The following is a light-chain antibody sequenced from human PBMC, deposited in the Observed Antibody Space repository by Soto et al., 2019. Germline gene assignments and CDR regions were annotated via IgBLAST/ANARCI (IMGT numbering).Light chain of an antibody. Sequence: DIQMTQSPSALSASVGDTVTLTCRASQSIGSRLAWYQQKPGRPPKLLIYRASSSQSGVPSRFSGSGSGTEFTLTIHSLQPDDFATYYCQQYNIFGTLGQGTKVDIQ. CDR3: QQYNIFGT. J-gene: IGKJ1*01. CDR2: RAS. V-gene: IGKV1-5*03. CDR1: QSIGSR.